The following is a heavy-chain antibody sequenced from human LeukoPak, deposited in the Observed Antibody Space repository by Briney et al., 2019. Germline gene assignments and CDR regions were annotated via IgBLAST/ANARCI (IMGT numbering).Heavy chain of an antibody. CDR1: GGSISSSSYY. CDR3: AREATEPYGGNPIDY. V-gene: IGHV4-61*02. Sequence: TSETLSLTCTVSGGSISSSSYYWSWIRQPAGKGLEWIGRIYSSGSTNYIPSLKSRITMSVDTSKNQFSLKLSSVTAADTAVYYCAREATEPYGGNPIDYWGQGTLVTVSS. D-gene: IGHD4-23*01. J-gene: IGHJ4*02. CDR2: IYSSGST.